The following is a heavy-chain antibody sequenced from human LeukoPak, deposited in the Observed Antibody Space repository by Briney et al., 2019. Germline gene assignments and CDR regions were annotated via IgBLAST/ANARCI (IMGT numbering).Heavy chain of an antibody. Sequence: GGSLRLSCAASGFTFSSYSMNWVRQAPGKGLEWVSSISSSSSYIYYADSVKGRFTISRDNAKNPLYLQMNSLRAEDTAVYYCARFDYDYVWGRRGYWGQGTLVTVSS. V-gene: IGHV3-21*01. CDR3: ARFDYDYVWGRRGY. J-gene: IGHJ4*02. D-gene: IGHD3-16*01. CDR1: GFTFSSYS. CDR2: ISSSSSYI.